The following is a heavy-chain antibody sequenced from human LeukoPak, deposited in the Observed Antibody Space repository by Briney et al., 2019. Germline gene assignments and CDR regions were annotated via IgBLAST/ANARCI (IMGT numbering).Heavy chain of an antibody. D-gene: IGHD6-19*01. CDR2: ISGSAGST. Sequence: GRSLRLSCAASGFTFSNCDMSWGRQAPGQGLDLVSAISGSAGSTYYADSVKGRFTISRDNSKNTLYLQMNSLRAEDTAVYYCAKDPSSGWYAPFDYWGQGTLVSVSS. CDR1: GFTFSNCD. CDR3: AKDPSSGWYAPFDY. J-gene: IGHJ4*02. V-gene: IGHV3-23*01.